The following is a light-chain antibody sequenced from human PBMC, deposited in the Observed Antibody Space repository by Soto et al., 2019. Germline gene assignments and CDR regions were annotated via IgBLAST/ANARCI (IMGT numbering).Light chain of an antibody. V-gene: IGKV3-20*01. CDR1: QTISSSF. CDR3: QHYGTSRWT. Sequence: EIVLTQSPGTLSLSPGERATLSCRASQTISSSFLAWYQQKPGQAPRLLIYGASSSATGIPDRFGGSGSGTDYTLTISRLEPEDFAVYYCQHYGTSRWTFGQGTKVEIK. CDR2: GAS. J-gene: IGKJ1*01.